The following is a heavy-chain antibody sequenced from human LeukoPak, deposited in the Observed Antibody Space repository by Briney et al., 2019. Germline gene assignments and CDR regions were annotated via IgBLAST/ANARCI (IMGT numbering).Heavy chain of an antibody. CDR1: GFTFSSYA. D-gene: IGHD3-10*01. V-gene: IGHV3-23*01. CDR2: ISGSGGST. J-gene: IGHJ4*02. Sequence: PGRTLRLSCAVSGFTFSSYAMSWVSHAPAKGREWVSTISGSGGSTYYADSVKGRFTTSTDNSKKKLYLQMNSLRAEDTGVYYCANSYYYGSGSPDYFDYWGQGTPVTVSS. CDR3: ANSYYYGSGSPDYFDY.